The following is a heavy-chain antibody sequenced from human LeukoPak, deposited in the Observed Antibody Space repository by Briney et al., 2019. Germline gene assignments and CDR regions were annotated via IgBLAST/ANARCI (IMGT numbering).Heavy chain of an antibody. Sequence: PGGSLRLSCAASGFTFSSYEMNWVRQAPGKGLERVSYISSSGSTKYYADSVKGRFTISRDNSKNTLYLQMNSLRAEDSAVYYCASLWFGELLTYGLDYFDYWGQGTLVTVSS. CDR1: GFTFSSYE. CDR3: ASLWFGELLTYGLDYFDY. D-gene: IGHD3-10*01. CDR2: ISSSGSTK. J-gene: IGHJ4*02. V-gene: IGHV3-48*03.